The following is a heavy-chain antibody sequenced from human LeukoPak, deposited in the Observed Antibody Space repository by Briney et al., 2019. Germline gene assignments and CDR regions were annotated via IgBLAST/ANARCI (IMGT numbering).Heavy chain of an antibody. Sequence: PSETLSLTCTVSGGSITNYYWSWIRQPPGKGVEWIGEINHSGSTNYNPSLKSRVTISVDTSKNQFSLKLSSVTAADTAVYYCAGLGYCSSTSCYSYYYYMDVWGKGTTVTVSS. V-gene: IGHV4-34*01. J-gene: IGHJ6*03. CDR3: AGLGYCSSTSCYSYYYYMDV. CDR2: INHSGST. CDR1: GGSITNYY. D-gene: IGHD2-2*01.